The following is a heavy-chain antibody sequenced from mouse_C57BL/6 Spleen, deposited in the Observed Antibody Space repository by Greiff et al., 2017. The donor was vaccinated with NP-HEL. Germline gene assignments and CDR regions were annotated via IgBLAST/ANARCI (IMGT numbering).Heavy chain of an antibody. V-gene: IGHV1-54*01. Sequence: VQLQQSGAELVRPGTSVKVSCKASGYAFTNYLIEWVKQRPGQGLEWIGVINPGSGGTNYNEKFKGKATLTADKSSSTAYMQLSSLTSEDSAVYFCARRDDYDGDAMDYWGQGTSVTVSS. CDR2: INPGSGGT. J-gene: IGHJ4*01. D-gene: IGHD2-4*01. CDR3: ARRDDYDGDAMDY. CDR1: GYAFTNYL.